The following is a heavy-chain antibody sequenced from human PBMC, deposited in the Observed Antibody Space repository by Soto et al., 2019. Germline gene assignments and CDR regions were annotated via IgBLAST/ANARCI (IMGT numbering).Heavy chain of an antibody. V-gene: IGHV3-64D*06. CDR3: VSRVGASK. Sequence: GGSLRLSCSASGFAFSSYSMHWVRQAPGKGLEFVSAMSGNGGNIYYADSVKGRFTISRDNSKNTLYLQVSSLRIEDTAVYYCVSRVGASKWCKGSLVNVSS. D-gene: IGHD1-26*01. J-gene: IGHJ4*02. CDR2: MSGNGGNI. CDR1: GFAFSSYS.